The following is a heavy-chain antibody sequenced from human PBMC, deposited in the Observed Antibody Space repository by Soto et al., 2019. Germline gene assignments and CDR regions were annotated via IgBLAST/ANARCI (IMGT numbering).Heavy chain of an antibody. Sequence: QVQLVESGGGVVQPGRSLRLSCAASGFTFSSYAMHWVRQAPGKGLEWVAVISDDGSNKYYADSVKGRFTISRDNSKNTLYLQMNSLRAEDTAVYYCARDGLITMVRGGYFDYWGQGTLVTVSS. CDR3: ARDGLITMVRGGYFDY. V-gene: IGHV3-30-3*01. D-gene: IGHD3-10*01. J-gene: IGHJ4*02. CDR1: GFTFSSYA. CDR2: ISDDGSNK.